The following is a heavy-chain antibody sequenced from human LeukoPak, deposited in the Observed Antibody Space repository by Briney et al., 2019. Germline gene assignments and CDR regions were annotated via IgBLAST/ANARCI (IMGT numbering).Heavy chain of an antibody. CDR1: GFTFNDYG. CDR2: ISWNGGST. D-gene: IGHD6-19*01. V-gene: IGHV3-9*01. Sequence: GGSLRLSCAASGFTFNDYGMHWVRHAPGKGLEWVSSISWNGGSTGYADSVKGRFTISRDNAKNSLYLQMNSLRPEDTALYYCAKGGSGWSGRLDPWGQGTLVTLSS. CDR3: AKGGSGWSGRLDP. J-gene: IGHJ5*02.